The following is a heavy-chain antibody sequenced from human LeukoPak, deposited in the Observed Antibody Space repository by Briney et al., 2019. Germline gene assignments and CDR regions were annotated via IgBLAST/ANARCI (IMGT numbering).Heavy chain of an antibody. J-gene: IGHJ4*02. D-gene: IGHD3-10*01. CDR3: ARVMGSGTLYYFDY. V-gene: IGHV3-11*01. CDR2: ISSSGSTI. Sequence: TGGSLRLSCAASGFTFSDYYMSWIRQAPGKGLEWVSYISSSGSTIYYADSVKGRFTISRDNAKNSLYLQMNSLRAEDTAVYYCARVMGSGTLYYFDYWGQGTLVTVSS. CDR1: GFTFSDYY.